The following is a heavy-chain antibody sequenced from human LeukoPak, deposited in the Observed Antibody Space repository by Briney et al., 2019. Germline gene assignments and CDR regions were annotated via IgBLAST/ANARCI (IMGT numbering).Heavy chain of an antibody. CDR2: INHSGST. V-gene: IGHV4-34*01. CDR3: ARGRGFSSSSYYFDY. D-gene: IGHD6-6*01. J-gene: IGHJ4*02. Sequence: SETLSLTCAVYGGSFSGYYWSWIRQPPGKGLEWIGQINHSGSTNYNPSLKSRVTISVDTSKNQFSLKLSSVTAADTAVYYCARGRGFSSSSYYFDYGGQGTLSPSPQ. CDR1: GGSFSGYY.